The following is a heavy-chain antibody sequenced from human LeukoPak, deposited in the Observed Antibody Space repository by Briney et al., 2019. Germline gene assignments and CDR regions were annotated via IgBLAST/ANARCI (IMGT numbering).Heavy chain of an antibody. CDR3: ARHGGFYGDYFDY. J-gene: IGHJ4*02. Sequence: RGESLKISCKGSGYRFTSYWIGWVRQMPGKGLEWMGIIYPGDSDTRYSPSFQGQVTISADKSISTAYLQWSSLKASDTAMYYCARHGGFYGDYFDYWGQGTLVTVSS. V-gene: IGHV5-51*01. CDR2: IYPGDSDT. D-gene: IGHD4-17*01. CDR1: GYRFTSYW.